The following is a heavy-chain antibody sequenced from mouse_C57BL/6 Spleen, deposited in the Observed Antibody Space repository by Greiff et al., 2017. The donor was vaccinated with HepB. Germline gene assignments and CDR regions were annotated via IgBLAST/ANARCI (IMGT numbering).Heavy chain of an antibody. J-gene: IGHJ4*01. V-gene: IGHV1-69*01. CDR2: IDPSDSYT. CDR1: GYTFPSYW. D-gene: IGHD2-4*01. Sequence: QQSCKASGYTFPSYWMHWVKQRPGQGLEWIGEIDPSDSYTNYNQKFKGKSTLTVDKSSSTAYMQLSSLTSEDSAVYYCASSYYDYDGVLYAMDYWGQGTSVTVSS. CDR3: ASSYYDYDGVLYAMDY.